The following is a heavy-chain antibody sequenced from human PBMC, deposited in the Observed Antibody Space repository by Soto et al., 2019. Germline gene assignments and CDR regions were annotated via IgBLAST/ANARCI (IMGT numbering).Heavy chain of an antibody. D-gene: IGHD2-21*02. CDR1: GFTFSDYY. J-gene: IGHJ4*02. V-gene: IGHV3-11*06. Sequence: SGGSLRLSCAASGFTFSDYYMSWIRQAPGKGLEWVSYISSSSSYTNYADSVKGRFTISRDNAKNSLYLQMNSLRAEDTAVYYCARDVEYCGGDCYSYYFDYWGQGTLVTVSS. CDR3: ARDVEYCGGDCYSYYFDY. CDR2: ISSSSSYT.